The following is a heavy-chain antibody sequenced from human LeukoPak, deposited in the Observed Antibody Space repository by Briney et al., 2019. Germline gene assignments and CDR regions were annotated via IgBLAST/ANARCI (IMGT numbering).Heavy chain of an antibody. J-gene: IGHJ3*01. V-gene: IGHV7-4-1*02. CDR3: ARVLRVIVFDF. CDR1: GYTFTSYA. D-gene: IGHD3-22*01. Sequence: ASVKVSCKASGYTFTSYAMNWVRQAPGQGLEWMGWISTDTGNPTYAQGFTGRFVFSMDTSVSTAYLEISSLKAEDTAVYYCARVLRVIVFDFWGQGTMVTVSS. CDR2: ISTDTGNP.